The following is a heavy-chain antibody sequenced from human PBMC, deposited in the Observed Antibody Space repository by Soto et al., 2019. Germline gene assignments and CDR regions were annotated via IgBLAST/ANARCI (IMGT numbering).Heavy chain of an antibody. CDR1: GYTFTSTY. CDR2: ISPDNGNT. Sequence: ASVKVSCKASGYTFTSTYLTWVRQAPGRGLEWVGWISPDNGNTNYAQKLQGRVTMTTDTSTNTVYLELRSLRPDDTAVYYCTRGGGAHYRFDPWGQGTLVTVSS. D-gene: IGHD1-26*01. J-gene: IGHJ5*02. CDR3: TRGGGAHYRFDP. V-gene: IGHV1-18*01.